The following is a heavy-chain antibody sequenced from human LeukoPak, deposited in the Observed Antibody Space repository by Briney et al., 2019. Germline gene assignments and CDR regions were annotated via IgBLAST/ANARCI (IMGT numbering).Heavy chain of an antibody. D-gene: IGHD3-10*01. J-gene: IGHJ4*02. CDR1: GGSFSGYY. V-gene: IGHV4-34*01. CDR2: INHSGST. CDR3: ARYSSDYYYGSGSRYYFDY. Sequence: SETLSLTCAVYGGSFSGYYWSWIRQPPGKGLEWIGEINHSGSTNYNPSLKSRVTISVDTSKNQFSLKLSSVTAADTAVYYCARYSSDYYYGSGSRYYFDYWGQGTLVTVSS.